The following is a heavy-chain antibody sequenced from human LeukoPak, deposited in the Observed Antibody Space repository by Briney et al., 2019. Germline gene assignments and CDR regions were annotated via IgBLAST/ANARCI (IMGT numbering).Heavy chain of an antibody. CDR3: ARAAANSGSYWPTYYYYGMDV. D-gene: IGHD1-26*01. CDR2: VFYSGSV. Sequence: SETLSLTCTVSGGSISSHYWNWIRQPPGKGLEWIGYVFYSGSVNYNPSLRRRVTISVDRSKNQFSLKLTSVTAADTAVYYCARAAANSGSYWPTYYYYGMDVWGQGTTVTVSS. CDR1: GGSISSHY. J-gene: IGHJ6*02. V-gene: IGHV4-59*11.